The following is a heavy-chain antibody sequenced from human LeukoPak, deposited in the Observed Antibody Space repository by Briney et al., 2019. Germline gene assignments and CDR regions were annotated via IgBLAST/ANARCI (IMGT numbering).Heavy chain of an antibody. J-gene: IGHJ4*02. CDR1: GFTFGDYA. V-gene: IGHV3-49*04. CDR2: IRSKAYGGTT. CDR3: TTSYGDYVIEYYFDY. D-gene: IGHD4-17*01. Sequence: PGGSLRLSCTASGFTFGDYAVSWVRQAPGKGLEWVGFIRSKAYGGTTEYAASVKGRFTISRGDSKSIAYLQMNSLKTEDTAVYYCTTSYGDYVIEYYFDYWGQGTLVTVSS.